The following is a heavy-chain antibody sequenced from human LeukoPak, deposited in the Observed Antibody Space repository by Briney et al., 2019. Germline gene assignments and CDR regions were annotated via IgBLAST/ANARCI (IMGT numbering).Heavy chain of an antibody. D-gene: IGHD3-22*01. Sequence: ASVKVSCKASGYTFTGYYMHWVRQAPGQGLEWMGWINPNSGGTNYAQKFQGRVTMTRDTSISTAYMELSRLRSDDTAVYYCASLGVVIGSYGIHYDSSAHDYWGQGTLVTVSS. CDR1: GYTFTGYY. CDR2: INPNSGGT. J-gene: IGHJ4*02. CDR3: ASLGVVIGSYGIHYDSSAHDY. V-gene: IGHV1-2*02.